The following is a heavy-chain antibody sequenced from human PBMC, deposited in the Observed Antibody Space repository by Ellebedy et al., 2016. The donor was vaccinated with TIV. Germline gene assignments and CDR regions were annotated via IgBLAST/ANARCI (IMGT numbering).Heavy chain of an antibody. J-gene: IGHJ4*02. V-gene: IGHV1-69*13. D-gene: IGHD3-22*01. CDR2: IIPIFGTA. Sequence: SVKVSXKASGGTFSSYAISWVRQAPGQGLEWMGGIIPIFGTANYAQKFQGRVTITADESTSTAYMELSSLRSEDTAVYYCARDLGDYYDSSGYLDYWGQGTLVTVSS. CDR3: ARDLGDYYDSSGYLDY. CDR1: GGTFSSYA.